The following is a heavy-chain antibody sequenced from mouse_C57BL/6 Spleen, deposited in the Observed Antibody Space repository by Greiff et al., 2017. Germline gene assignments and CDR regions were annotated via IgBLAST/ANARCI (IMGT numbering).Heavy chain of an antibody. CDR3: ARNWEKGPFAY. J-gene: IGHJ3*01. CDR1: GYTFTSYW. CDR2: IHPNSGST. Sequence: QVRLQQPGAELVKPGASVKLSCKASGYTFTSYWMHWVKQRPGQGLEWIGMIHPNSGSTNYNEKFKSKATLTVDKSSSTAYMQLSSLTSEDSAVYYCARNWEKGPFAYWGQGTLVTVSA. D-gene: IGHD4-1*01. V-gene: IGHV1-64*01.